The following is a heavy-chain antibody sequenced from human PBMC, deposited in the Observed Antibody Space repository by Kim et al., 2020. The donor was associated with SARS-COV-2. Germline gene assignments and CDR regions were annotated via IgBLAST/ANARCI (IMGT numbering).Heavy chain of an antibody. J-gene: IGHJ4*02. Sequence: YADSVKGRFTISRDNAKNSLYLQMNSLRADDTALYYCAKENYYDSSHFEYWGQGTLVTVSS. CDR3: AKENYYDSSHFEY. V-gene: IGHV3-9*01. D-gene: IGHD3-22*01.